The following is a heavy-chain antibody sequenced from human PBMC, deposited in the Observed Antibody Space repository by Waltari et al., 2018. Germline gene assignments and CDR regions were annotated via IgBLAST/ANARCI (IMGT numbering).Heavy chain of an antibody. J-gene: IGHJ4*02. D-gene: IGHD6-13*01. CDR3: ARGSSSWSSPYFDN. Sequence: QVQLQESGPGLVKPSDTLSLVCSVCGDSISSYFWNWIRRPPGKGLEWIGHVYYSGNTNYNPSLKSRVTISVDTSKNQFSLKLKSLTAADTAVYYCARGSSSWSSPYFDNWGQGVQVTVSS. CDR1: GDSISSYF. V-gene: IGHV4-59*12. CDR2: VYYSGNT.